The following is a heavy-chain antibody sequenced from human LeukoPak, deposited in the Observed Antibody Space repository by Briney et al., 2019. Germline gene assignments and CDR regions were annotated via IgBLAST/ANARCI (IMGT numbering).Heavy chain of an antibody. CDR2: ISCDGNKK. CDR1: VLPLSSRG. J-gene: IGHJ6*02. Sequence: GGSLRLSCGASVLPLSSRGVQWVPRATGKGVEWVAVISCDGNKKYYAHSVRRRYPISRDNSKTALYLQMNSLRAEDTAVYYSAKDGLGYCINGVCSAPYYTSSYGMDVWGQGTTVTVSS. V-gene: IGHV3-30*18. D-gene: IGHD2-8*01. CDR3: AKDGLGYCINGVCSAPYYTSSYGMDV.